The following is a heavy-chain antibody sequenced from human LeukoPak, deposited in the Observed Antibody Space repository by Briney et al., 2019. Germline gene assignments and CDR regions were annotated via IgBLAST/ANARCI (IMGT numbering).Heavy chain of an antibody. CDR3: ARVWGAIDY. V-gene: IGHV1-8*01. D-gene: IGHD1-26*01. Sequence: ASVKVSCKTSGYTFTNYDINWVRQAAGQGLEWMGWMNPKSGNTGSAQRFQGRVTMTRDTSISTAYMELSSLRSEDTAVYYCARVWGAIDYWGQGTLVTVSS. CDR1: GYTFTNYD. J-gene: IGHJ4*02. CDR2: MNPKSGNT.